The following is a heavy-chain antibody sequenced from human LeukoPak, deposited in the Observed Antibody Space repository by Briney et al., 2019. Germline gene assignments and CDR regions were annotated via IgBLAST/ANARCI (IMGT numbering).Heavy chain of an antibody. Sequence: SETLSLTCTVSGGSNNNYYWSWIRQPAGKGLEWIGRIYTRGSTNYNPSLKSRVTMSVDTSKNQFSLKLSSVTAADTAVYYCARGRYCSADICSGGDAFDIWGQGTMVSVSS. V-gene: IGHV4-4*07. J-gene: IGHJ3*02. CDR3: ARGRYCSADICSGGDAFDI. CDR1: GGSNNNYY. CDR2: IYTRGST. D-gene: IGHD2-15*01.